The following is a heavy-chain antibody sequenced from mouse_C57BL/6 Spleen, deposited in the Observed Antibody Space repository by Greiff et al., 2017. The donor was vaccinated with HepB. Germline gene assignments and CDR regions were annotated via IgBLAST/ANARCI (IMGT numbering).Heavy chain of an antibody. CDR1: GFTFSSYA. V-gene: IGHV5-4*01. J-gene: IGHJ1*03. Sequence: EVKVVESGGGLVKPGGSLKLSCAASGFTFSSYAMSWVRQTPEKRLEWVATISDGGSYTYYPDNVKGRFTISRDNAKNNLYLQMSHLKSEDTAMYYCARDYYGSRCYWYFDVWGTGTTVTVSS. D-gene: IGHD1-1*01. CDR3: ARDYYGSRCYWYFDV. CDR2: ISDGGSYT.